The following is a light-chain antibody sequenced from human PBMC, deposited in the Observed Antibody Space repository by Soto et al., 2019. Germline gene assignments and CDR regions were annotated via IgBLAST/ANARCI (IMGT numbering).Light chain of an antibody. J-gene: IGKJ4*01. CDR1: QDIRSD. CDR2: LAS. Sequence: AIQMTQSPSAQSASVGDRLTIACRASQDIRSDLGWFQQKPGKAPKLLIYLASRLHSGVPSRFGGSGSGTEFTLTISSLQPEDFATYYCLQDYSYPLTFGGGTKVDI. V-gene: IGKV1-6*01. CDR3: LQDYSYPLT.